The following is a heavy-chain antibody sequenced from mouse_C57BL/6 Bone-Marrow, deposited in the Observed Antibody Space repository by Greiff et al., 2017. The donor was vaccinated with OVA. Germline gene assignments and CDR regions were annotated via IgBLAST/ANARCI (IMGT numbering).Heavy chain of an antibody. CDR3: AKYGNRAWFAY. V-gene: IGHV2-3*01. CDR1: GFSLTSYG. Sequence: VKLVESGPGLVAPSQSLSITCTVSGFSLTSYGVSWVRQPPGKGLEWLGVIWGDWSTNYHSALIYRLSISKDNSKSQVFLKLNSLQTDDTATYYCAKYGNRAWFAYWGQGTLVTVSA. J-gene: IGHJ3*01. CDR2: IWGDWST. D-gene: IGHD2-10*02.